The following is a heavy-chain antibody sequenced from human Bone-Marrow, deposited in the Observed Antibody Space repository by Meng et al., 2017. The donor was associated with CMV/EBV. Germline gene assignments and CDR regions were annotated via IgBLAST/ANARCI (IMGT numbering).Heavy chain of an antibody. CDR1: GFTFSGYW. CDR2: IYSDATTA. J-gene: IGHJ4*02. Sequence: GESLKISCAASGFTFSGYWMHWVRQAAGKGLVWVSRIYSDATTAAYADSVKGRFTISRDNVRGTLYLQMNNLRAEDTAVYYCARGLWLFAYWGQGNLVHVYS. V-gene: IGHV3-74*01. D-gene: IGHD5-18*01. CDR3: ARGLWLFAY.